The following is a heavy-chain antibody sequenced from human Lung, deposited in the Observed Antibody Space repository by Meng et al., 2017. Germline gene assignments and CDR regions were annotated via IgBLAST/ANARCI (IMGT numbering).Heavy chain of an antibody. V-gene: IGHV4-34*01. CDR1: GGSFSDYY. D-gene: IGHD4-11*01. Sequence: SETLSLTCVVSGGSFSDYYWSWIRQPPGRGLEWVGEINHSGVTNYNPSLESRATISVDTSQNNLSLKLSSVTAADSAGYYCARGPTTRAHDFDYWGQGTLVTVSS. CDR2: INHSGVT. J-gene: IGHJ4*02. CDR3: ARGPTTRAHDFDY.